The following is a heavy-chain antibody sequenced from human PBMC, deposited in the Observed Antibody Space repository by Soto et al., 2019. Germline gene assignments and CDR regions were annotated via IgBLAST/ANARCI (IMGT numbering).Heavy chain of an antibody. Sequence: GGSLRLSCVASGFIFSDYAMTWIRQAPGKGLEWVATISATGGNIEYRESLKGRFTISRDNSKKMVYLQINGLTADDTAVYYCAKVAGGLGYFDLWGRGTLVTVSS. V-gene: IGHV3-23*01. D-gene: IGHD3-16*01. CDR1: GFIFSDYA. CDR3: AKVAGGLGYFDL. J-gene: IGHJ2*01. CDR2: ISATGGNI.